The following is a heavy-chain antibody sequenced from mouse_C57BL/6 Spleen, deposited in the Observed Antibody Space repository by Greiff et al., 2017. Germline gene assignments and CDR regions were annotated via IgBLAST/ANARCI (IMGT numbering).Heavy chain of an antibody. CDR1: GYTFTDYY. CDR2: INPNNGGT. J-gene: IGHJ2*01. V-gene: IGHV1-26*01. Sequence: VQLQQSGPELVKPGASVKISCKASGYTFTDYYMNWVKQSHGKSLEWIGDINPNNGGTSYNQKFKGKATLTVDKSSSTAYMELRSLTSEDSAVYYCARDYGSRYWGQGTTLTVSS. CDR3: ARDYGSRY. D-gene: IGHD1-1*01.